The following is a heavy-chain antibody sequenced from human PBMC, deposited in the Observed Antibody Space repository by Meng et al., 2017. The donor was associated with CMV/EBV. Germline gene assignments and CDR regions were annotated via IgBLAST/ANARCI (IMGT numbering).Heavy chain of an antibody. D-gene: IGHD1-14*01. CDR1: GGSISSGDYY. J-gene: IGHJ4*02. V-gene: IGHV4-30-4*08. Sequence: QVHLQESGPGLVKPSQTLSLTWTVSGGSISSGDYYWSWIRQPPGKGLEWIGYIYYSGSTYYNPSLKSRVTISVDTSKNQFSLKLSSVTAADTAVYYCARVMGPNRTPYYFDYWGQGTLVTVSS. CDR2: IYYSGST. CDR3: ARVMGPNRTPYYFDY.